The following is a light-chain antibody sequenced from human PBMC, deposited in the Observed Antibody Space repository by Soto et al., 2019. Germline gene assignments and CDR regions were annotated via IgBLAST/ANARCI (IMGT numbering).Light chain of an antibody. Sequence: DIQMTQSPSPLSASVGDRVTIPCRASEIITNRLAWYQQKPGKAPKVLIYDASNLESGVPSRFSGSRSGTEFILTISSLQPDDFATYYCQHYGGMWTFGQGTKVDIK. CDR3: QHYGGMWT. CDR1: EIITNR. V-gene: IGKV1-5*01. CDR2: DAS. J-gene: IGKJ1*01.